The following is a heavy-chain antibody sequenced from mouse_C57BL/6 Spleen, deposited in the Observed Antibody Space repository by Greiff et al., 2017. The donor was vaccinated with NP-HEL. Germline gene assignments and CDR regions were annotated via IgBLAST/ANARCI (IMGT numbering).Heavy chain of an antibody. CDR2: ISDGGSYT. J-gene: IGHJ2*01. D-gene: IGHD1-2*01. V-gene: IGHV5-4*03. CDR1: GFTFSSYA. Sequence: EVMLVESGGGLVKPGGSLKLSCAASGFTFSSYAMSWVRQTPEKRLAWVATISDGGSYTYYPDNVKGRFTIARDNAKNNLYLQMSHLKSEDTAMYYCASHYYDYDYWGQGTTLTVSS. CDR3: ASHYYDYDY.